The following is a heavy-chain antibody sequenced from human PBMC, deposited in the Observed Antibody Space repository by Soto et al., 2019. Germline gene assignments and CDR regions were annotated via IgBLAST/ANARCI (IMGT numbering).Heavy chain of an antibody. D-gene: IGHD4-17*01. J-gene: IGHJ5*02. Sequence: GGSLRLSCAASGFTFSNYAMNWVRQAPGKGLEWVSTISGSGGSPYYADSVKGRFTISRDNSKNTLYLQMNGLRAGDSAVYYCARHGPTLRSPNWFDPWGQGTLVTVSS. CDR2: ISGSGGSP. V-gene: IGHV3-23*01. CDR1: GFTFSNYA. CDR3: ARHGPTLRSPNWFDP.